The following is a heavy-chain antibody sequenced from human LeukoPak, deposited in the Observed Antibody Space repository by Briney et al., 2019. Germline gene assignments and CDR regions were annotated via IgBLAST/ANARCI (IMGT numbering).Heavy chain of an antibody. V-gene: IGHV4-30-4*08. CDR1: GGSISSGDYY. Sequence: SETLSLTCTVSGGSISSGDYYWSWIRQPPGKGLEWIGYIYYSGSTYYNPSLKSRVTISVDTSKNQFSLKLSSVTAADTAVYYCASGSYYDLWSGYYFDYWGQGTLVTVSS. J-gene: IGHJ4*02. CDR2: IYYSGST. CDR3: ASGSYYDLWSGYYFDY. D-gene: IGHD3-3*01.